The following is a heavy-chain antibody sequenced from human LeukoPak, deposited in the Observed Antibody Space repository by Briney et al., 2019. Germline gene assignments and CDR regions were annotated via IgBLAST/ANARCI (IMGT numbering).Heavy chain of an antibody. CDR2: FYYSGNTH. D-gene: IGHD3-10*01. CDR1: SGSVSISSYY. Sequence: PSETLSLTCTVSSGSVSISSYYWGWIRQPPGKGRDGIGSFYYSGNTHYYNPSHKSRVAISLDTSKNQFSLKLSSVTAADTAVYYCARKGEHYYDSGNLWPAWFDLWGQGTLVTVSS. CDR3: ARKGEHYYDSGNLWPAWFDL. J-gene: IGHJ5*02. V-gene: IGHV4-39*01.